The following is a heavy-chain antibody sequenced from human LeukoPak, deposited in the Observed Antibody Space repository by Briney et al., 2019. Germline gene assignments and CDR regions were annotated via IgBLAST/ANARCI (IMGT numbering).Heavy chain of an antibody. D-gene: IGHD1-1*01. CDR2: IYHSGST. CDR1: GYSISSGYY. J-gene: IGHJ3*02. Sequence: SETLSLTCTVSGYSISSGYYWGWIRQPPGKGLEWIGSIYHSGSTYYNPSLKSRVTISVDTSKNQFSLKLSSVTAADTAVYYCARDFDWTEAFDIWGQGTMVTVSS. CDR3: ARDFDWTEAFDI. V-gene: IGHV4-38-2*02.